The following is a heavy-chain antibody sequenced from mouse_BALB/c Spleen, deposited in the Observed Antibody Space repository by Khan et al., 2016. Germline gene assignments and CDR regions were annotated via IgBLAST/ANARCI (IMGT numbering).Heavy chain of an antibody. CDR3: AEVYYGSNWFAY. CDR1: GYTFTNYG. CDR2: INTNTGEP. Sequence: QIQLVQSGPDLKKPGETVKISCKATGYTFTNYGMNWVKQAPGKGLKWMGWINTNTGEPTYAEEFQGRFAFSLETSATTAYLQINNLKNEDTATYFCAEVYYGSNWFAYWGQGTLVTVSA. D-gene: IGHD1-1*01. V-gene: IGHV9-3*02. J-gene: IGHJ3*01.